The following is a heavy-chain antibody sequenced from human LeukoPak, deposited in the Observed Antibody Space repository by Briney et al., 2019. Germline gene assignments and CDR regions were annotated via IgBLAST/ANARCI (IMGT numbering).Heavy chain of an antibody. V-gene: IGHV3-7*01. J-gene: IGHJ4*02. CDR2: VKQDGSER. D-gene: IGHD3-22*01. CDR3: ARDWGAYYHFFDY. Sequence: GGSLRLSCEASGFSMSVYWMSWVRQTPGKGLEWVGNVKQDGSERNYVDSVKGRFTNSRDSAKKSLYLQMNSLRAEDTAVYYCARDWGAYYHFFDYWGQGTLVTVSS. CDR1: GFSMSVYW.